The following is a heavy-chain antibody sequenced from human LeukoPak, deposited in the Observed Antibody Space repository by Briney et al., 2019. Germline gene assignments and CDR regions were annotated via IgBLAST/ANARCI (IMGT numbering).Heavy chain of an antibody. V-gene: IGHV3-23*01. J-gene: IGHJ6*03. D-gene: IGHD3-3*01. CDR1: GFTFSSYA. CDR3: AKGSFTIFGVVIINYMDV. CDR2: ISGSGDST. Sequence: GGSLRLSCAASGFTFSSYAMNWVRQAPGKGLEWVSGISGSGDSTYYADSVQGRFTISRDNSKNTLYLQMNSLRAEDTAVYYCAKGSFTIFGVVIINYMDVWGEGTTVTVSS.